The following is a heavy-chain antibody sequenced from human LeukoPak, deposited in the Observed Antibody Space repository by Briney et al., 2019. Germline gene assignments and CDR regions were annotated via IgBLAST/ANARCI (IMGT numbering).Heavy chain of an antibody. D-gene: IGHD3-10*01. J-gene: IGHJ5*02. V-gene: IGHV4-34*01. CDR3: ARHKRSPVLLWFGDPWDWFDP. Sequence: SETLSLTCAVYGGSFSGYYWSWIRQPPGKGLEWIGEINHSGSTNYNPSLKSRVTISVDTSKNQFSLKLSSVTAADTAVYYCARHKRSPVLLWFGDPWDWFDPWGQGTLVTVSS. CDR2: INHSGST. CDR1: GGSFSGYY.